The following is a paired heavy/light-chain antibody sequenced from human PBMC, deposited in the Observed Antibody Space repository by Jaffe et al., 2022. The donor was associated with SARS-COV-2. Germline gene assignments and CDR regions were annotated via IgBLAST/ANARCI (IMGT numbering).Heavy chain of an antibody. CDR3: ARDPIHCGGDCYSGMDLDNYYYYGMDV. D-gene: IGHD2-21*02. CDR2: ISSSSSTI. CDR1: GFTFSSYS. Sequence: EVQLVESGGGLVQPGGSLRLSCAASGFTFSSYSMNWVRQAPGKGLEWVSYISSSSSTIYYADSVKGRFTISRDNAKNSLYLQMNSLRDEDTAVYYCARDPIHCGGDCYSGMDLDNYYYYGMDVWGQGTTVTVSS. J-gene: IGHJ6*02. V-gene: IGHV3-48*02.
Light chain of an antibody. CDR3: SSYTSSSTWRV. V-gene: IGLV2-14*01. CDR1: SSDVGGYNY. J-gene: IGLJ2*01. Sequence: QSALTQPASVSGSPGQSITISCTGTSSDVGGYNYVSWYQQHPGKAPKLMIYEVSNRPSGVPDRFSGSKSGNTASLTISGLQAEDEADYYCSSYTSSSTWRVFGGGTKLTVL. CDR2: EVS.